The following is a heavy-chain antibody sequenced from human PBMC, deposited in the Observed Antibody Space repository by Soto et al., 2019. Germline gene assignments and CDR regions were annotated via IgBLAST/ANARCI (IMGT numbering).Heavy chain of an antibody. D-gene: IGHD5-12*01. CDR2: IFNSATT. CDR1: GASTASHYH. V-gene: IGHV4-31*02. CDR3: ALALRPTTGFDY. J-gene: IGHJ4*02. Sequence: QVQLQESGPGLVKPSQTLSLTCSVSGASTASHYHWTWIRQPPGKGLEWMGYIFNSATTFYNPSLTRRPSISMDTAGNYFSLELRSVTAADTAVYYCALALRPTTGFDYWGQGTLVTVSS.